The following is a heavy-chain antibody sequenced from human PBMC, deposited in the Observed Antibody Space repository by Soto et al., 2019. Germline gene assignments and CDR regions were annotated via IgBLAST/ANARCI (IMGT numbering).Heavy chain of an antibody. CDR3: ARVDYDFWSGYYYDWFDP. V-gene: IGHV4-59*01. CDR2: IYYSGST. Sequence: SETLSLTCTVSGGSISSYYWSWIRQPPGKGLEWIGYIYYSGSTNYNSSLKSRVTISVDTSKNQFSLKLSSVTAADTAVYYCARVDYDFWSGYYYDWFDPWGQGTLVTVSS. D-gene: IGHD3-3*01. J-gene: IGHJ5*02. CDR1: GGSISSYY.